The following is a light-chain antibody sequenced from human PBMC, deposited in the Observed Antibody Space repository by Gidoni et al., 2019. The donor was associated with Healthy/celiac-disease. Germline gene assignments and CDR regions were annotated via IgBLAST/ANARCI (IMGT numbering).Light chain of an antibody. CDR1: QGIRNS. CDR2: AAS. Sequence: IQLTQPPSSLSASVGDRVTITCRASQGIRNSLGWYQQKPGKAPKRLIYAASSLQSGVPSRFSGSGSGTEFTLTISSLQPEDFATYYCLQHNSYPRTFGQGTKVEIK. CDR3: LQHNSYPRT. J-gene: IGKJ1*01. V-gene: IGKV1-17*01.